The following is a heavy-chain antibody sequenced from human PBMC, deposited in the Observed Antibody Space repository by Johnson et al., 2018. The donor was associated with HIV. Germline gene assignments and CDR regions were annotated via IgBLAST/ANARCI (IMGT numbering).Heavy chain of an antibody. Sequence: VQLVESGGGVVQPGGSLSLSCAASGFTFSSYGMHWVRQASGKGLEWVGRIRSKANSYATAYAASVKRRCPISRVDSKNTAYLQMNSLKTEDTAVYYCTSYFSYSSSWYSGVNAFDIWGQGTMVTVSS. D-gene: IGHD6-13*01. CDR2: IRSKANSYAT. V-gene: IGHV3-73*01. CDR1: GFTFSSYG. CDR3: TSYFSYSSSWYSGVNAFDI. J-gene: IGHJ3*02.